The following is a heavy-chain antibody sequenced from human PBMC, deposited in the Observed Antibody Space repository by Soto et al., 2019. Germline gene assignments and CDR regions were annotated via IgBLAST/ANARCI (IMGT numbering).Heavy chain of an antibody. D-gene: IGHD6-13*01. V-gene: IGHV3-23*01. CDR1: GFTFNNCA. CDR2: ISGSAGST. J-gene: IGHJ4*02. CDR3: AKAGGAAGTVDYFDY. Sequence: PGGSLRLSCAASGFTFNNCAINWVRQSPGKGLEWVSVISGSAGSTYYADSVKGRFTITRDNSKNTLYLQMSSLRAEDTAVYYCAKAGGAAGTVDYFDYWGQGTLVTVSS.